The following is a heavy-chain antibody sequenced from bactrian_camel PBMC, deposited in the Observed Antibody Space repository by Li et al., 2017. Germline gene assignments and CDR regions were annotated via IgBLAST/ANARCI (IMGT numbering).Heavy chain of an antibody. CDR2: LYSSSSST. Sequence: HVQLVESGGGLVQPGGSLRLSCAASGFTFSSYYMSWVRQAPGKGLEWVSSLYSSSSSTYYADTVKGRFTISRDNDENALYLRLNVLKTEDTAMYYCISGPDGGAWYGTGPWGQGTQVTVS. CDR3: ISGPDGGAWYGTGP. J-gene: IGHJ6*01. V-gene: IGHV3-2*01. CDR1: GFTFSSYY. D-gene: IGHD6*01.